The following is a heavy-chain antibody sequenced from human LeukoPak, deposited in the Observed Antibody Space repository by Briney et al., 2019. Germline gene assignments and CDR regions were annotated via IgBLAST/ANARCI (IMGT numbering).Heavy chain of an antibody. J-gene: IGHJ4*02. CDR2: IYYSGST. D-gene: IGHD5-18*01. Sequence: PSETLPQTCTVCGGSIGSSSYYWAWIRQPPGKGLEWIGSIYYSGSTYYNPSLKSRFTISIETSKNKFYLKVNSVTAADTAVYYCARQTWIELWHFDYWGQGALVTVSS. CDR3: ARQTWIELWHFDY. V-gene: IGHV4-39*01. CDR1: GGSIGSSSYY.